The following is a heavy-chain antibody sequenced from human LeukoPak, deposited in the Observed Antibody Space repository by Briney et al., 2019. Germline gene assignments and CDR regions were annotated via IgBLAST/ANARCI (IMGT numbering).Heavy chain of an antibody. V-gene: IGHV4-59*12. Sequence: SETLSLTCTVSGGSISSYYWSWIRQPPGKGLEWIGYIYYSGSTNYNPSLKSRVTMSVDTSKNQFSLQLNSVTAADTAVYFCARDGPYDSGAYFWGQGTMVTVSS. CDR3: ARDGPYDSGAYF. J-gene: IGHJ3*01. CDR2: IYYSGST. CDR1: GGSISSYY. D-gene: IGHD3-22*01.